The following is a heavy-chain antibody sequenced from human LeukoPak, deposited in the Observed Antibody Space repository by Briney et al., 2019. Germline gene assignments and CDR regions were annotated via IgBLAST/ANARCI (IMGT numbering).Heavy chain of an antibody. D-gene: IGHD7-27*01. J-gene: IGHJ3*02. V-gene: IGHV3-33*01. CDR2: IWYDGSNK. CDR1: GFTFSSYG. Sequence: AGGSLRLSCAASGFTFSSYGMHWVRQAPGKGLEWVAVIWYDGSNKYYADSVKGRFTISRDNSKNTLYLQMNSLRAEDTAAYYCARERVAKGTGDDAFDIWGQGTMVTVSS. CDR3: ARERVAKGTGDDAFDI.